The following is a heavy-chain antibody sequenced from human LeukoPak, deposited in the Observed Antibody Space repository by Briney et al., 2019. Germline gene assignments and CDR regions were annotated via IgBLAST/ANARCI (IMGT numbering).Heavy chain of an antibody. J-gene: IGHJ3*02. V-gene: IGHV3-53*01. Sequence: KSGGSLRLSCVASGFTVSSNYMSWVRQAPGKGLEWVSVIYSAGSTYYADSVKGRFTISRDNSKNSLFLQMHSLRADDTAVYYCARGRRDCSGDCYVAFDIWGQGTMVTVSS. D-gene: IGHD2-21*02. CDR2: IYSAGST. CDR3: ARGRRDCSGDCYVAFDI. CDR1: GFTVSSNY.